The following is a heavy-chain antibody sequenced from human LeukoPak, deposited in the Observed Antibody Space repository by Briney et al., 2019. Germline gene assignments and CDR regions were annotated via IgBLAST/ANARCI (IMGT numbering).Heavy chain of an antibody. J-gene: IGHJ4*02. CDR1: GFTFSDYY. CDR3: ARDSRRWLQLLGC. Sequence: GGSLRLSCAASGFTFSDYYMSWLRQAPGKGLEWVSYISSSGSTIYYADSVKGRFTISRDNAKNSLYLQMNSLRAEDTAVYYCARDSRRWLQLLGCWGQGTLVTVSS. V-gene: IGHV3-11*04. CDR2: ISSSGSTI. D-gene: IGHD5-24*01.